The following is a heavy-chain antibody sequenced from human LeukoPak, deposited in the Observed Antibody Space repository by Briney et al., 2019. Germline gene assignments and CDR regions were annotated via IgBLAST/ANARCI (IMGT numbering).Heavy chain of an antibody. CDR2: ISSSGSTI. CDR1: GFTFSSYE. J-gene: IGHJ5*02. D-gene: IGHD3-10*01. CDR3: AKASPHHYGSGSYYLNPFDP. Sequence: GGSLRLSCAASGFTFSSYEMNWVRQAPGKGLEWISYISSSGSTIYYADSVKGRFTISRDNAKNSLYLQMNSLRAEDTAVYYCAKASPHHYGSGSYYLNPFDPWGQGTLVTVSS. V-gene: IGHV3-48*03.